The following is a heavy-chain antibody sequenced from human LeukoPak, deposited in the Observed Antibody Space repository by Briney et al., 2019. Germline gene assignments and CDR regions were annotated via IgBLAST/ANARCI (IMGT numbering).Heavy chain of an antibody. CDR2: ISGSGGST. CDR3: AKSRMIVVTSRAEYFQH. J-gene: IGHJ1*01. V-gene: IGHV3-23*01. CDR1: GFTFSSYA. D-gene: IGHD3-22*01. Sequence: GGSLRLSCAASGFTFSSYAMSWVRQAPGKGLEWVSAISGSGGSTYYADSVKGRFTISRDNSKNTLYLQMNSLRAEDTAVYYCAKSRMIVVTSRAEYFQHWARAPWSPSPQ.